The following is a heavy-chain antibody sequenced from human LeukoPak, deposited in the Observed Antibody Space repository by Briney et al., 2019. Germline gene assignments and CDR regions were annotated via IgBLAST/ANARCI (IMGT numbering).Heavy chain of an antibody. CDR1: GYTFTSYD. CDR3: GRGIQSFDP. CDR2: MNPNSGDT. Sequence: ASVKVSCKASGYTFTSYDINWVRQATGQGLEWMGWMNPNSGDTEYAQKFRGRVTMTRNTSISTAYMELSSLRSDDTAVYYCGRGIQSFDPWGQGTLVTVSS. V-gene: IGHV1-8*01. J-gene: IGHJ5*02.